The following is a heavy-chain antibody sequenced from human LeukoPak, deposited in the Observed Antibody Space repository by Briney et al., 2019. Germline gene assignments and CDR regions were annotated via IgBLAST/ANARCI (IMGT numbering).Heavy chain of an antibody. V-gene: IGHV3-7*01. CDR3: ARGLAPEGCYGSGPRVI. J-gene: IGHJ3*02. D-gene: IGHD3-10*01. Sequence: GGSLRLSCAASGFTFSSYWMSWVRQAPGKGLEWVANIKQDGSEKYYVDSVKGRFTISRDNAKNSLYLQMNSLRAEDTAVYYCARGLAPEGCYGSGPRVIWGQGTMVTVSS. CDR2: IKQDGSEK. CDR1: GFTFSSYW.